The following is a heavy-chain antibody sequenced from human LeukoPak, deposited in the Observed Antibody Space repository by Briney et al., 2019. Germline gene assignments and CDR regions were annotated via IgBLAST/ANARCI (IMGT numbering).Heavy chain of an antibody. V-gene: IGHV4-30-2*01. J-gene: IGHJ4*02. CDR2: IYHSGST. Sequence: SETLSLTCTVSGGSISSSSYYWSWIRQPPGKGLEWIGYIYHSGSTYYNPSLKSRVTISVDRSKNQFSLKLSSVTAADTAVYYCARDGGSYPGYWGQGTLVTVSS. CDR3: ARDGGSYPGY. CDR1: GGSISSSSYY. D-gene: IGHD1-26*01.